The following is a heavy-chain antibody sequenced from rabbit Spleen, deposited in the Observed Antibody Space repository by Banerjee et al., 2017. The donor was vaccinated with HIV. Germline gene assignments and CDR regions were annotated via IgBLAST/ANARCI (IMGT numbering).Heavy chain of an antibody. CDR2: IYGGSIGST. J-gene: IGHJ4*01. Sequence: QSLEESGGDLVKPGASLTLTCTASGFSFSGGYWMWWARQAPGKGLEWIACIYGGSIGSTYYASWAKGRFTISKTSSTTVTLQMTSLTVADTATYFCARSNYGGVAYGPMWGPGTLVTVS. V-gene: IGHV1S40*01. CDR1: GFSFSGGYW. CDR3: ARSNYGGVAYGPM. D-gene: IGHD6-1*01.